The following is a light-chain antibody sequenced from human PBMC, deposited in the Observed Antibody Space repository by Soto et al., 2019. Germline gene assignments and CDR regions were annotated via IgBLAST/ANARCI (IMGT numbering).Light chain of an antibody. CDR1: SSDADAYNY. V-gene: IGLV2-14*03. CDR2: AVS. J-gene: IGLJ7*01. CDR3: SSYTSSTIL. Sequence: QSALTQPASVSGSPGQSIIISCTGTSSDADAYNYVSWYQHHPGKAPKLLIYAVSNRPSGISNRFSGSKSGNTASLTISGLQPEDEADYFCSSYTSSTILFGGGTQLTVL.